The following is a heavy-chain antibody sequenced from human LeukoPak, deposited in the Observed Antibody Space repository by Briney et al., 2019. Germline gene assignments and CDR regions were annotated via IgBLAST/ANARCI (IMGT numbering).Heavy chain of an antibody. Sequence: PSETLSLTCTVSGGSISSSSYYWGWIRQPPGKGLEWIGSIYYSGSTYYNPSLKSRVTISVDTSKNQFSLNLSSVTAADTAVYYCARQMSYSSNWDLGAFDIWGQGTMVTVSS. CDR2: IYYSGST. CDR1: GGSISSSSYY. CDR3: ARQMSYSSNWDLGAFDI. J-gene: IGHJ3*02. D-gene: IGHD6-13*01. V-gene: IGHV4-39*01.